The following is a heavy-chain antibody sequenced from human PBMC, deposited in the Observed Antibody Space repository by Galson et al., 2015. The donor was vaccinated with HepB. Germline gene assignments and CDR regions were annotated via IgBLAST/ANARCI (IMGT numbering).Heavy chain of an antibody. Sequence: SLRLSCAASGFTFSTYRMNWVRQAPGKGLECVSYITGSSATIYYADSVQGRFTVARDNARNSLYLKMNSLRAEDTAVYYCTRDRIADCARGTTGWFDPWGQGILVTVSS. CDR1: GFTFSTYR. J-gene: IGHJ5*02. V-gene: IGHV3-48*04. CDR2: ITGSSATI. CDR3: TRDRIADCARGTTGWFDP. D-gene: IGHD1-1*01.